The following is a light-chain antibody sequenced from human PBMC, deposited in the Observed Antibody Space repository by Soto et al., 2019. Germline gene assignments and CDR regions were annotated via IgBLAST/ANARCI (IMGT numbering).Light chain of an antibody. V-gene: IGLV1-51*01. CDR1: AFNIGNNY. J-gene: IGLJ2*01. CDR3: GTWDSSLSAVV. Sequence: QSVLTQPPSMSAAPGQTVTISCSGSAFNIGNNYVSWYQQLPGTAPKLLIYDNNKRPSGIPDRFSGSKSGTSATLGITGLQTGDEADYYCGTWDSSLSAVVFGGGTKLTVL. CDR2: DNN.